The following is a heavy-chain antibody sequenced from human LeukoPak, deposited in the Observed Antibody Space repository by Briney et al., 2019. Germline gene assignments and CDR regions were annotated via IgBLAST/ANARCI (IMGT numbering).Heavy chain of an antibody. CDR3: ARALRTDILTTDY. CDR1: VYTFIDYF. V-gene: IGHV1-2*02. J-gene: IGHJ4*02. CDR2: IDPKSGGA. D-gene: IGHD3-9*01. Sequence: ASVKVSCKASVYTFIDYFVHWVRQAPGQGLEWMGWIDPKSGGANYAQNFQGRVSMTRDTSISAAYLEVSGLRSDDTAVYYCARALRTDILTTDYWGQGTLVTVSS.